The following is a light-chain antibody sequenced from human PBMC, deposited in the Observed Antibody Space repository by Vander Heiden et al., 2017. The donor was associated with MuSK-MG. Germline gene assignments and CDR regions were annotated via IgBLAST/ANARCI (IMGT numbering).Light chain of an antibody. CDR2: AAS. Sequence: DIQMPQSPSSLSASVGDRVTITCRASQGISNSLAWYQQKPGKAPKTLLYAASRLESGVPSRFSGSGSGTDYTLTISSLQPEDFATYYCQQYYSTLITFGQGTRLEIK. V-gene: IGKV1-NL1*01. J-gene: IGKJ5*01. CDR3: QQYYSTLIT. CDR1: QGISNS.